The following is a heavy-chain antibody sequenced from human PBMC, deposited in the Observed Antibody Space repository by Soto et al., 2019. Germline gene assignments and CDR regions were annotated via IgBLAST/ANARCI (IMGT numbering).Heavy chain of an antibody. Sequence: PGGSLRLSCAASGFTFSDYYMSWIRQAPGKGLEWVSYISSSGSTIYYADSVKGRFTISRDNAKNSLYLQMNSLRAEDTAVYYCARVASCSSTSCNRMDYYYYYMDVWGKGTTVTVSS. CDR3: ARVASCSSTSCNRMDYYYYYMDV. CDR1: GFTFSDYY. CDR2: ISSSGSTI. V-gene: IGHV3-11*01. D-gene: IGHD2-2*01. J-gene: IGHJ6*03.